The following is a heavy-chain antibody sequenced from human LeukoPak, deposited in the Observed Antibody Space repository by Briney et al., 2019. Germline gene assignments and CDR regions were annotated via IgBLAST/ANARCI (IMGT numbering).Heavy chain of an antibody. V-gene: IGHV3-30*04. CDR3: ARDQGTPYLSSFDS. CDR2: ISYDGSNE. Sequence: GGSLRLSCAASGFTFSSYVMHWVRQAPGKGVEGVAIISYDGSNEYYADSVKRRFTISRANSKNTLYLQMNSLRAADTAVYYCARDQGTPYLSSFDSWGQGTLVTVSS. J-gene: IGHJ4*02. D-gene: IGHD2-2*01. CDR1: GFTFSSYV.